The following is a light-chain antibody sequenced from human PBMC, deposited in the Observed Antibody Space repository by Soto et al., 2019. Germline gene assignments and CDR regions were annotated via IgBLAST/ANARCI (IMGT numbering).Light chain of an antibody. CDR1: QDISDY. J-gene: IGKJ2*01. Sequence: DIQMTQSPSSLSASVGDRVTITCQASQDISDYLNWYQQKPGKAPKLLIYDASGLETGVPSRFSGSGSGTDFTFTISSLQPEDIATYYCQQYDNLPRTFGQGTKLEIK. CDR3: QQYDNLPRT. CDR2: DAS. V-gene: IGKV1-33*01.